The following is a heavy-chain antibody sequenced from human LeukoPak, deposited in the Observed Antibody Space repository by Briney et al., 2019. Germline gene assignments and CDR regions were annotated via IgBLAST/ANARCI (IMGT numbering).Heavy chain of an antibody. CDR2: IYYSGST. D-gene: IGHD2-15*01. CDR3: AAHYCSAGSCYYDP. CDR1: GGSISSSRHY. J-gene: IGHJ5*02. Sequence: SETLSLICTDSGGSISSSRHYWGWIRQPPGKGLEWVGSIYYSGSTYYNPSLKSRLTISVDTSKNQFSLRLSSVTAADTAVYYCAAHYCSAGSCYYDPWGQGTLVTVPS. V-gene: IGHV4-39*01.